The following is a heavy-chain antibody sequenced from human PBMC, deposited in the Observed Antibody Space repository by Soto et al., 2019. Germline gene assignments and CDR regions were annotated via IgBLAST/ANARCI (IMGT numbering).Heavy chain of an antibody. J-gene: IGHJ4*01. CDR2: INHSGST. CDR1: GGSFSGYY. V-gene: IGHV4-34*01. CDR3: ARRRAVTGLFVKARHWDY. D-gene: IGHD1-20*01. Sequence: SETLSLTCAVSGGSFSGYYWMSFRRHPGKGLEWIGEINHSGSTNYNPSLKSRVTISVDTSKNQFSLKLSSVTAADTAVYYCARRRAVTGLFVKARHWDYWGKGTPVT.